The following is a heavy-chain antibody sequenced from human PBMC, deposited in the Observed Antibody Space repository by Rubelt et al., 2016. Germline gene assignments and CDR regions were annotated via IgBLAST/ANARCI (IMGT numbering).Heavy chain of an antibody. CDR3: AREGGVSGSYFFDY. CDR1: GGSISSGGHY. D-gene: IGHD3-10*01. V-gene: IGHV4-31*03. Sequence: QLQLQESGPGLVKPSQTLPLTCTVSGGSISSGGHYWSWIRQHPGRGLEWIGYIYYSGSTYYNPSLKRRVTISVDTSKNQFSLKLSAVTAADTAVYYCAREGGVSGSYFFDYWGQGTLVTVSS. CDR2: IYYSGST. J-gene: IGHJ4*02.